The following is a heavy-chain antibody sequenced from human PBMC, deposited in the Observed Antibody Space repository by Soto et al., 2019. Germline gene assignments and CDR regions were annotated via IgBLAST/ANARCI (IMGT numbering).Heavy chain of an antibody. CDR2: ISHGAYT. D-gene: IGHD4-17*01. CDR3: ARFSVTTYFDY. CDR1: GESFIGYF. J-gene: IGHJ4*02. Sequence: PSETLSLTCAVYGESFIGYFWSWIRQPPGKGLEWIGDISHGAYTNYNPSLESRVTISVDTSKNQFSLKLSSVTAADTAVYYCARFSVTTYFDYWGQGTLVTVSS. V-gene: IGHV4-34*01.